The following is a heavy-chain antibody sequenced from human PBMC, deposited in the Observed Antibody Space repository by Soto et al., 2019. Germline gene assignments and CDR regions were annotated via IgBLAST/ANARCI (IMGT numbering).Heavy chain of an antibody. D-gene: IGHD2-2*01. CDR3: ARGYCSSTSCYDAFDI. CDR2: IYPGDSDT. J-gene: IGHJ3*02. CDR1: GYSFTSYW. V-gene: IGHV5-51*01. Sequence: GESLKISCKGSGYSFTSYWIGWGRQMPGKGLEWMGIIYPGDSDTRYSPSFQGQVTISADKSISTAYLQWSSLKASDTAMYYRARGYCSSTSCYDAFDIWGQGTMVTVSS.